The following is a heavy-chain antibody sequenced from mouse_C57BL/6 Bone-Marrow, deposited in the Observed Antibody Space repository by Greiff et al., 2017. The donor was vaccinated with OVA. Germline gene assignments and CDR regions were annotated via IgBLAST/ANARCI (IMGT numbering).Heavy chain of an antibody. CDR3: ALTGYFDY. J-gene: IGHJ2*01. V-gene: IGHV1-64*01. Sequence: QVQLQQSGAELVKPGASVKLSCTASGYTFTSYWMHWVKQRPGQGLEWIGRINPDSGSTNYTEKFKGQATLTVDKSSSTAYMQLSSLTSEDSAVYYYALTGYFDYWGQGTTLTVSS. CDR2: INPDSGST. CDR1: GYTFTSYW.